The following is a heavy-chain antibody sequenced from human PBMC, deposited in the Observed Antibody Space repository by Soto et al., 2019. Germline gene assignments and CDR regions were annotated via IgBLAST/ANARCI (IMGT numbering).Heavy chain of an antibody. CDR2: IYPGDSDT. Sequence: GESLKISCTGSGYRFTSYWIGWVRQMPGKGLEWMGIIYPGDSDTRYSPSFQGQVTISADKSISTAYLQWSSLKASDTAMYYCARGLKLSSSWYGEYFQHWGQGTLVTVSS. D-gene: IGHD6-13*01. CDR3: ARGLKLSSSWYGEYFQH. J-gene: IGHJ1*01. CDR1: GYRFTSYW. V-gene: IGHV5-51*01.